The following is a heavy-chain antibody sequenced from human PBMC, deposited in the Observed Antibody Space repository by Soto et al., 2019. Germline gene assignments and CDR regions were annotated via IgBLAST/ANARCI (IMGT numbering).Heavy chain of an antibody. CDR3: ARGARGYSGYDFNYYYGMDV. V-gene: IGHV1-2*02. D-gene: IGHD5-12*01. J-gene: IGHJ6*02. CDR1: GYTFTGYY. CDR2: INPNSGGT. Sequence: ASVKVSCKASGYTFTGYYMHWVRQAPGQGLEWMGWINPNSGGTNYAQKFQGRVTMTRDTSISTAYMELSRLRSDDTAVYYCARGARGYSGYDFNYYYGMDVWGQGTTVTV.